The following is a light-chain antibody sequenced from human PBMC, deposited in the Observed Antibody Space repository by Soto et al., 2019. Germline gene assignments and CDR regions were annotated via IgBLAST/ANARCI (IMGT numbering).Light chain of an antibody. CDR1: QTISSW. J-gene: IGKJ1*01. CDR3: QQANSFPWT. CDR2: KAS. Sequence: DIQMTQSPSTLSGSVGDRVTITCRASQTISSWLAWYQQKPGKAPKLLIYKASTLKSGVPSRFSGSGSGTEFTLTISSLQPEDFATYYCQQANSFPWTFGQGTKVDNK. V-gene: IGKV1-5*03.